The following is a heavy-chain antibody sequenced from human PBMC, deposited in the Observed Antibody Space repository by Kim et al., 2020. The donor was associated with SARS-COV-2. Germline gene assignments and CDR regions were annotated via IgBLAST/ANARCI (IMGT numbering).Heavy chain of an antibody. CDR2: ISGSGGST. D-gene: IGHD7-27*01. J-gene: IGHJ6*03. V-gene: IGHV3-23*01. CDR1: GFTFSSYA. CDR3: ANRRPLGIPVYYYYMDV. Sequence: GGSLRLSCAASGFTFSSYAMSWVRQAPGKGLEWVSAISGSGGSTYYADSVKGRFTISRDNSKNTLYLQMNSLRAEDTAVYYCANRRPLGIPVYYYYMDVWGKGTTVTVSS.